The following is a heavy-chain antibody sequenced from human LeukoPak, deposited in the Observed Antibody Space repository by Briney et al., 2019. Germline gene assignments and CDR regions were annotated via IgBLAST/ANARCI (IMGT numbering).Heavy chain of an antibody. CDR3: ARTTRVGYFDY. CDR1: GFTFSSYA. D-gene: IGHD4-17*01. CDR2: IYSGGST. V-gene: IGHV3-53*01. J-gene: IGHJ4*02. Sequence: PGGSLRLSCAASGFTFSSYAMSWVRQAPGKGLEWVSVIYSGGSTYYADSVKGRFTISRDNSKNTLYLQMNSLRAEDTAVYYCARTTRVGYFDYWGQGTLVTVSS.